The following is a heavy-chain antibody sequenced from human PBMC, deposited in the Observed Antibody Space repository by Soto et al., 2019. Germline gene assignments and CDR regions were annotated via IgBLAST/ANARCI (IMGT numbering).Heavy chain of an antibody. Sequence: SETLSLTCTVSGGSINSGGYSWTWIRQPPGKGLEWIGFIYHTGTTYYNPSLKSRVTISVDRSKNQFSLKLNSVTAADTAVYYCARYSRSGWYYFDYWGQGTLVTVSS. CDR3: ARYSRSGWYYFDY. D-gene: IGHD6-19*01. CDR1: GGSINSGGYS. V-gene: IGHV4-30-2*01. CDR2: IYHTGTT. J-gene: IGHJ4*02.